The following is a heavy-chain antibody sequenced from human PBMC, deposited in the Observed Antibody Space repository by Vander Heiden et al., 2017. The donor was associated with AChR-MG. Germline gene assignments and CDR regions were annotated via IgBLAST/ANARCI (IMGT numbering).Heavy chain of an antibody. CDR2: INWNGGST. CDR1: GFTFDDYG. CDR3: ARDTTGYSGYAWFDP. V-gene: IGHV3-20*01. D-gene: IGHD5-12*01. Sequence: EVQLVESGGGVVRPGGSLRLSCAPSGFTFDDYGMSWVRQAPGKGLEWVSGINWNGGSTGDADSVKGRFTISRDNAKNSLYLQMNSLRAEDTALYHCARDTTGYSGYAWFDPWGQGTLVTVSS. J-gene: IGHJ5*02.